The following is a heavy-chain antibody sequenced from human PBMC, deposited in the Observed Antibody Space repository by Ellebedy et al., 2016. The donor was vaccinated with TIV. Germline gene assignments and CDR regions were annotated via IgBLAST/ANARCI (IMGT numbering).Heavy chain of an antibody. D-gene: IGHD5-24*01. V-gene: IGHV3-33*01. CDR1: GFTFSDYG. Sequence: PGGSLRLSCATSGFTFSDYGMHWVRQAPGKGLEWVAVIWFDGSNEYYADSVKGRFTISRDNSKNTLHLQLNSLRAEDKAVYYCARGKVGGYNDEIILGDSWGQGTLVTVSS. CDR2: IWFDGSNE. CDR3: ARGKVGGYNDEIILGDS. J-gene: IGHJ4*02.